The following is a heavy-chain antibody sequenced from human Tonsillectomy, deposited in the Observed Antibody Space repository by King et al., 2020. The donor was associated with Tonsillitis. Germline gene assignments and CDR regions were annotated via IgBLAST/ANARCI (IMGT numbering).Heavy chain of an antibody. D-gene: IGHD3-10*01. CDR2: ISSSSSYI. CDR1: GFTFSSYS. Sequence: VQVVESGGGLVKPGGSLRLSCAASGFTFSSYSMNWVRQAPGKGLEWVSSISSSSSYIYYADSVKGRFTISRDNAKNSLYLQMNSLRAEDTAVYYCARIGVGEAYYYGMDVWGQGTTVTVSS. J-gene: IGHJ6*02. CDR3: ARIGVGEAYYYGMDV. V-gene: IGHV3-21*01.